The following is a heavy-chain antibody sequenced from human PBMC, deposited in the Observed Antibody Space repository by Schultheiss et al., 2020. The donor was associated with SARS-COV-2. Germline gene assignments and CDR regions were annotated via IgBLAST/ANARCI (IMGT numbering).Heavy chain of an antibody. D-gene: IGHD2-15*01. V-gene: IGHV4-61*01. CDR2: IYYSGST. Sequence: GSLRLSCTVSGGSVSSGSYYWSWIRQPPGKGLEWIGYIYYSGSTNYNPSLKSRVTISVDTSKNQFSLKLSSVTAADTAVYYCARRGCSGGSCYYSDWFDPWGQGTLVTVSS. CDR3: ARRGCSGGSCYYSDWFDP. J-gene: IGHJ5*02. CDR1: GGSVSSGSYY.